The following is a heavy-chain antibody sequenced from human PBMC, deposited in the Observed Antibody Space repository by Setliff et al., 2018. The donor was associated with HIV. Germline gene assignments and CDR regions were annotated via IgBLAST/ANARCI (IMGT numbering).Heavy chain of an antibody. CDR3: VTYSKLGAGNYMDV. J-gene: IGHJ6*03. CDR2: IHTSGTT. D-gene: IGHD2-15*01. V-gene: IGHV4-61*09. Sequence: PSETLSLTCTVSGASVNSGNDYWTWIRQAAGKGLEWIGHIHTSGTTTYNPALKSRFTISRDNAKNSLYLQMNSLRAEDTAVYYCVTYSKLGAGNYMDVWGKGTTVTVSS. CDR1: GASVNSGNDY.